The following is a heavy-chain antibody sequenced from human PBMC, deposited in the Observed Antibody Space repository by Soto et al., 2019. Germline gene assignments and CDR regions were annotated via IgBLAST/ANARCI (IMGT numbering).Heavy chain of an antibody. CDR3: AGVYGSGSYRRYYFDY. J-gene: IGHJ4*02. D-gene: IGHD3-10*01. CDR1: GGSFSGYY. CDR2: INHSGST. Sequence: SETLSLTCAVYGGSFSGYYWSWIRQPPGKGLEWIGEINHSGSTNYNPSLKSRVTISVDTSKNQFSLKLSSVTAADTAVYYCAGVYGSGSYRRYYFDYWGQGTLVTVSS. V-gene: IGHV4-34*01.